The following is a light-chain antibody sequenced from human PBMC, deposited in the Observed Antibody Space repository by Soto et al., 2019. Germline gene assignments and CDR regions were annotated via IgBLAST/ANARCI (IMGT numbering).Light chain of an antibody. J-gene: IGKJ1*01. CDR2: GAS. CDR3: EQDNNWWT. CDR1: QSVSSN. V-gene: IGKV3-15*01. Sequence: EIVMTQSPATLSVSPGERATLSCRASQSVSSNLAWYQQKPGQAPRLLIYGASTSATGIPARFSGSGSGTEFLLSSSRLPSEDFTVYYCEQDNNWWTFGQGTKVEIK.